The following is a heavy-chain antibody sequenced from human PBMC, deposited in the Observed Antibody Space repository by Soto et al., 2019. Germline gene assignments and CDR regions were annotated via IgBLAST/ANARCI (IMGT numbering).Heavy chain of an antibody. CDR2: IYHSGST. D-gene: IGHD3-3*01. J-gene: IGHJ5*02. CDR1: GGPISSGGYS. Sequence: QLQLQESGSGLVKPSQTLSLTCAVSGGPISSGGYSWSWIRQPPGKGLEWIGYIYHSGSTYYNPSLKSRVTISVDRSKNQFSLKLSSVTAADTAVYYCARGVSDFWRAGNWFDPWGQGTLVTVSS. V-gene: IGHV4-30-2*01. CDR3: ARGVSDFWRAGNWFDP.